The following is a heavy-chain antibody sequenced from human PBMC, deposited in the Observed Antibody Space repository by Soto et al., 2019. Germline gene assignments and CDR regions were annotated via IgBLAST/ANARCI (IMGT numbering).Heavy chain of an antibody. Sequence: QVQLVQSGAGVKKPGSSVKVSCKVSGGTFSSYAISWLRQAPVQGLEWMGGIIPILGTANSAQKFQGRVTITADESTSTAYMELSSLRSEDTAVYYFAREGAYYYGMDVWGQGTTVTVSS. CDR3: AREGAYYYGMDV. CDR1: GGTFSSYA. CDR2: IIPILGTA. J-gene: IGHJ6*02. V-gene: IGHV1-69*01.